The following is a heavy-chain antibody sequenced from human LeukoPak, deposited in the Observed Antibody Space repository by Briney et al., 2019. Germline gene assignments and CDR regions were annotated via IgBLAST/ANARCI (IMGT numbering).Heavy chain of an antibody. Sequence: GGSLRLSCAASGFTFSSYAMHWVRQAPGKGLEWVAVISYDGSNKYYADSVKGRFTISRDNSKNSLYLQMNSLRAEDTAVYYCARDLYSSSSVAYWGQGTLVTVSS. CDR3: ARDLYSSSSVAY. D-gene: IGHD6-6*01. CDR1: GFTFSSYA. V-gene: IGHV3-30-3*01. CDR2: ISYDGSNK. J-gene: IGHJ4*02.